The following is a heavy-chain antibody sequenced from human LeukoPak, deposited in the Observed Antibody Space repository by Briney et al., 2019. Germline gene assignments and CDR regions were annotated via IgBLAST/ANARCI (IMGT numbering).Heavy chain of an antibody. D-gene: IGHD6-13*01. CDR1: GFTFSSYS. CDR2: ISSSSSPI. V-gene: IGHV3-21*01. J-gene: IGHJ6*03. Sequence: KPGGSLRLSCAASGFTFSSYSMNWVRQAPGKGLEWVSSISSSSSPIYNGDSVEGRFTIPRDNAKNSVYLQMNSLRVEDTAVYYCARDPRYSSSWSQGDYMDVWGKGTTVTVSS. CDR3: ARDPRYSSSWSQGDYMDV.